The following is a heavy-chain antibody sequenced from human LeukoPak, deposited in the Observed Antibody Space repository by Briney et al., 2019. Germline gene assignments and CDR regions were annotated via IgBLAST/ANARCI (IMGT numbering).Heavy chain of an antibody. CDR3: ARGYNGSPRGAFNF. Sequence: ASVKVSCKASGGTFSSYAISWVRQAPGQGLEWMGGIIPIFGTANYAQKFQGRVTITADESTSTAYMELSSLRSEDTAVYYCARGYNGSPRGAFNFWGQGTMVTVSS. V-gene: IGHV1-69*01. CDR1: GGTFSSYA. D-gene: IGHD5-18*01. J-gene: IGHJ3*01. CDR2: IIPIFGTA.